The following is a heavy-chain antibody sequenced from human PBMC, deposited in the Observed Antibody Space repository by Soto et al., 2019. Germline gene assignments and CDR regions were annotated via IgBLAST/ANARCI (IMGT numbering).Heavy chain of an antibody. D-gene: IGHD3-22*01. CDR3: TRLGYDSSGPTTGDAFDI. CDR2: IRTKTNTYAT. V-gene: IGHV3-73*01. Sequence: GGSLRLSCAASGFTFSGSAIHWVRQASGKGLEWVGRIRTKTNTYATAYGASVKGRFTISRDDSKNTAYLQMNSLKTEDTAVYYCTRLGYDSSGPTTGDAFDIWGQGTMVTVSS. J-gene: IGHJ3*02. CDR1: GFTFSGSA.